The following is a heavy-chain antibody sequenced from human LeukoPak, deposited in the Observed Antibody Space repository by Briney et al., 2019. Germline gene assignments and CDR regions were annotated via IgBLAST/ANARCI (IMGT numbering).Heavy chain of an antibody. Sequence: SETLSLTCTVSGGSISSYYWSWIRQPPGKGLEWIGYIYYSGSTNYNPSLKSRVTISVDTSKNQFSLKLSSVTAADTAVYYCARARNYYDSSGSPYYFDYWGQGTLVTVSS. CDR2: IYYSGST. CDR3: ARARNYYDSSGSPYYFDY. V-gene: IGHV4-59*12. J-gene: IGHJ4*02. CDR1: GGSISSYY. D-gene: IGHD3-22*01.